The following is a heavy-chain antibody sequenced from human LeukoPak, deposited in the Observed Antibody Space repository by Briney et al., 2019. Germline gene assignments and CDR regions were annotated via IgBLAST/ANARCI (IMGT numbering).Heavy chain of an antibody. CDR2: ISAYNGNT. J-gene: IGHJ5*02. D-gene: IGHD4-11*01. V-gene: IGHV1-18*01. Sequence: ASVKVSCKASGYTFTSYGISWVRQAPGQGLEWMGWISAYNGNTNYAQKLQGRVTMTTDTSTGTAYMELRSLRSDDTAVYYCARYWDDYSNYWFDPWGQGTLVTVSS. CDR1: GYTFTSYG. CDR3: ARYWDDYSNYWFDP.